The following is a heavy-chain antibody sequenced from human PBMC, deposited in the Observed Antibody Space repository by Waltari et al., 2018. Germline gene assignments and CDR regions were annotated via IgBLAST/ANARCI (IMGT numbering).Heavy chain of an antibody. CDR1: GYTFPSYD. D-gene: IGHD6-13*01. CDR2: MNPNSGNT. J-gene: IGHJ5*02. Sequence: QVQLVQSGAEVKKPGASVKVSCKASGYTFPSYDINWVRRATGQGLEWMGWMNPNSGNTGYAQKFQGRVTMTRNTSISTAYMELSSLRSEDTAVYYCARGQQQLGKGWFDPWGQGTLVTVSS. V-gene: IGHV1-8*01. CDR3: ARGQQQLGKGWFDP.